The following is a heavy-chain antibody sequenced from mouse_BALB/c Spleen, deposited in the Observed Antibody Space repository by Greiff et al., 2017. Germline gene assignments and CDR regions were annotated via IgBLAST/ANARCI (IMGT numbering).Heavy chain of an antibody. Sequence: EVQLVESGGGLVQPGGSLRLSCATSGFTFTDYYMSWVRQPPGKALEWLGFIRNKANGYTTEYSASVKGRFTISRDNSQSILYLQMNTLRAEDSATDYGARDDRLGRRSMDWGGQGGSVTVAS. CDR1: GFTFTDYY. CDR3: ARDDRLGRRSMDW. D-gene: IGHD4-1*01. J-gene: IGHJ4*01. V-gene: IGHV7-3*02. CDR2: IRNKANGYTT.